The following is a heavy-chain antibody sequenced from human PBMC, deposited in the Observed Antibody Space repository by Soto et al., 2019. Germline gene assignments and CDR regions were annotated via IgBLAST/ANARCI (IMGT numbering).Heavy chain of an antibody. D-gene: IGHD2-2*01. CDR1: GGSISSYY. Sequence: PSETLSLTCTVSGGSISSYYWSWIRQPPGKGLEWIGYIYYSGSTNYNPSLKSRVTISVDTSKNQFSLKLSSVTAADTAVYYFAKGRYCSSTSCYASTWFLDYWGQGTLVTVSS. CDR2: IYYSGST. V-gene: IGHV4-59*08. J-gene: IGHJ4*02. CDR3: AKGRYCSSTSCYASTWFLDY.